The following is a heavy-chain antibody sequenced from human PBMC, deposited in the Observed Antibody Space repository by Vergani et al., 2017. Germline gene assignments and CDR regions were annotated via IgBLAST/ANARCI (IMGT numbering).Heavy chain of an antibody. D-gene: IGHD5-18*01. CDR3: ARDQGGYSYGSNDY. J-gene: IGHJ4*02. Sequence: QVQLVQSGAEVKKPGASVRVSCKASGFTFTSYHIHWVRQAPGQGLDWLGRIDPNSVDTRYSQRFQDRVTITRDTSINTAYMELSSLRSEDTAVYYCARDQGGYSYGSNDYWGQGTLVTVSS. CDR1: GFTFTSYH. V-gene: IGHV1-2*06. CDR2: IDPNSVDT.